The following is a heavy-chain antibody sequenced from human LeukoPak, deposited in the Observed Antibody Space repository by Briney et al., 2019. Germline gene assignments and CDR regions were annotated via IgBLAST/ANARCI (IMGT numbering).Heavy chain of an antibody. V-gene: IGHV4-30-2*01. CDR3: ARENLGYSSGPQASYYYYGMDV. Sequence: SETLSLTCTVSGGSISSGGYYWSWIRQPPGKGLEWIGYIYHSGSTYYNPSLKSRVTISVDTSKNQFSLKLSSVTAADAAVYYCARENLGYSSGPQASYYYYGMDVWGQGTTVTVSS. CDR1: GGSISSGGYY. J-gene: IGHJ6*02. CDR2: IYHSGST. D-gene: IGHD6-19*01.